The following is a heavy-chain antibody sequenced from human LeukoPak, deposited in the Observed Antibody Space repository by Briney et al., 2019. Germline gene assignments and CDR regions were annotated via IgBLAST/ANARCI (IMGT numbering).Heavy chain of an antibody. J-gene: IGHJ4*02. CDR2: INPNSGGT. D-gene: IGHD3-16*01. V-gene: IGHV1-2*02. Sequence: ASVRVSCKASGYTFTGYYMHWVRQAPGQGLEWMGWINPNSGGTNYAQKFQGRVTMTRDTSISTAYMELSRLRSDDTAVYYCARDIHGGSGRNYWGQGTLVTVSS. CDR3: ARDIHGGSGRNY. CDR1: GYTFTGYY.